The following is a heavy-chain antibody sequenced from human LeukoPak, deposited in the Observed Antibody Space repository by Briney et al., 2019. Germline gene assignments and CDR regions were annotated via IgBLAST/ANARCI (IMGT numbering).Heavy chain of an antibody. CDR2: IKQDGSEK. CDR1: GFTFSSYR. CDR3: ARAPGEGWFDP. D-gene: IGHD4-17*01. Sequence: GGSLRLSCAASGFTFSSYRMSWVRQAPGKGLEWVASIKQDGSEKYYVDSVKGRFTISRDNAKISLYLQMNSLRAEDTALYYCARAPGEGWFDPWGQGTLVTVSS. J-gene: IGHJ5*02. V-gene: IGHV3-7*01.